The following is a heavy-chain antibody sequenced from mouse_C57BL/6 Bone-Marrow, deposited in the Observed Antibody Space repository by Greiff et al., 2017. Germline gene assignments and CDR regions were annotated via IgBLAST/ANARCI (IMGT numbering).Heavy chain of an antibody. Sequence: QVQLQQSGAELARPGASVKLSCKASGYTFTSYGISWVKQRTGQGLEWIGEIYPRSGNTYYNEKFKGKATLTADKSSSTAYMELRSLTSADSAVYFCEGYSNYGFAYWGQGTLVTVSA. CDR2: IYPRSGNT. CDR1: GYTFTSYG. CDR3: EGYSNYGFAY. J-gene: IGHJ3*01. V-gene: IGHV1-81*01. D-gene: IGHD2-5*01.